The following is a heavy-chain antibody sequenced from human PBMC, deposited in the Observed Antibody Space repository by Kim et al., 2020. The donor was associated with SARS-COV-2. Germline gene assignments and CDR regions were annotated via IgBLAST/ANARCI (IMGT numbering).Heavy chain of an antibody. CDR2: ISYSGNV. Sequence: SETLSLTCTVSGGSISSHYWNWIRQAPGKGLEWIGYISYSGNVNYNPSLRGRVTISVDMSRNQLSLNLKSLTAADTAVYFCARDGNSPLADNWYFDLWGRGTLVTVSS. CDR3: ARDGNSPLADNWYFDL. D-gene: IGHD2-15*01. CDR1: GGSISSHY. J-gene: IGHJ2*01. V-gene: IGHV4-59*11.